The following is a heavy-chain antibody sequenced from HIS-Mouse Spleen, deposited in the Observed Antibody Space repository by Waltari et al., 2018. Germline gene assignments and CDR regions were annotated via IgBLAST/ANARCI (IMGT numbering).Heavy chain of an antibody. CDR3: ARGEGWCSSTSCYDAFDI. CDR2: INHSGST. CDR1: GGSFSGYY. V-gene: IGHV4-34*01. J-gene: IGHJ3*02. D-gene: IGHD2-2*01. Sequence: QVQLQQWGAGLLKPSETLSLTCAVYGGSFSGYYCSWIRQPPGKGLEWIGEINHSGSTNYNPSLKSRVTISVDTSKNQFSLKLSSVTAADTAVYYCARGEGWCSSTSCYDAFDIWGQGTMVTVSS.